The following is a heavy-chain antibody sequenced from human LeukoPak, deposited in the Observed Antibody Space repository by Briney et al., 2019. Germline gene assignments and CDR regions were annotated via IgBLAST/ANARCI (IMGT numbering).Heavy chain of an antibody. J-gene: IGHJ4*02. D-gene: IGHD3-3*01. CDR2: ISSSSSYI. Sequence: GGSLRLSCAASGFTFSSYSMTWVRQAPGKGLEWVSSISSSSSYIYYADSVKGRFTISRDNAKNSLYLQMNSLRAEDTAVYYCARDPGVVAYYDFWSGYYYYFDYWGQGTLVTVSS. CDR1: GFTFSSYS. CDR3: ARDPGVVAYYDFWSGYYYYFDY. V-gene: IGHV3-21*01.